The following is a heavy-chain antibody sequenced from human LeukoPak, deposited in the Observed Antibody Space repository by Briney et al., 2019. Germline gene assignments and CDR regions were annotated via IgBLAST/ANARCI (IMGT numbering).Heavy chain of an antibody. CDR3: ARGDSGYVATYYYMDV. CDR2: INPSGGST. CDR1: GYTFTSYY. J-gene: IGHJ6*03. Sequence: ASVXXXXKASGYTFTSYYMHWVRQAPGQGLEWMGIINPSGGSTSYAQKFQGRVTMTRDTSTSTVYMELSSLRSEDTTVYYCARGDSGYVATYYYMDVWGKGTTVTVSS. V-gene: IGHV1-46*01. D-gene: IGHD5-12*01.